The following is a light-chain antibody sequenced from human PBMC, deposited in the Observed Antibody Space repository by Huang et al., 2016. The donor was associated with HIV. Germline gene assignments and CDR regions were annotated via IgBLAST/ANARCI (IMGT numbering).Light chain of an antibody. V-gene: IGKV4-1*01. Sequence: DIVMTQSPDSLAVSLGERATINCKSSQSVLYSSNNKNYLAWYQQTPGQPPKLLIYWASTRESGVPDRFSGSGSGTDVTLTISSLQAEDVAVYYCQQYYSTPLTFGGGTKVEIK. CDR1: QSVLYSSNNKNY. CDR3: QQYYSTPLT. CDR2: WAS. J-gene: IGKJ4*01.